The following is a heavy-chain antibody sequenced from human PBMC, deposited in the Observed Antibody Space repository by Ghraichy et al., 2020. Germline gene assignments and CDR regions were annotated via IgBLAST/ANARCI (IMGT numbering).Heavy chain of an antibody. CDR3: ARGTHYYDLYYYGMDV. Sequence: SETLSLTCAVYGGSFSGYYWSWIRQPPGKGLEWIGEINHSGSTNYNPSLKSRVTISVDTSKNQFSLKLSSVTAADTAVYYCARGTHYYDLYYYGMDVWGQGTTVTVSS. V-gene: IGHV4-34*01. CDR2: INHSGST. D-gene: IGHD1-26*01. CDR1: GGSFSGYY. J-gene: IGHJ6*02.